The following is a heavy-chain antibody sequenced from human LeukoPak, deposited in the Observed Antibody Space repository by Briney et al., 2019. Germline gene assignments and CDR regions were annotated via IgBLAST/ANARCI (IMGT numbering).Heavy chain of an antibody. CDR2: ISGSGGST. D-gene: IGHD4-11*01. J-gene: IGHJ4*02. CDR3: AKRDYSNYDLDY. Sequence: PGGSLRLPCAASGFTFSSYAMSWVRQAPGKGLEWVSAISGSGGSTYYADSVKGRFTISRDNSKNTLYLQMNSLRAKDTAVYYCAKRDYSNYDLDYWGQGTLVTVSS. CDR1: GFTFSSYA. V-gene: IGHV3-23*01.